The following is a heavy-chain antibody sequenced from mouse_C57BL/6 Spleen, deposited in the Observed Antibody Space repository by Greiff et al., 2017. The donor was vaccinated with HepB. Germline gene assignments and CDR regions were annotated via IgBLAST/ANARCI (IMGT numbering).Heavy chain of an antibody. CDR3: ARFPFYYYGSRGYYFDY. V-gene: IGHV1-55*01. D-gene: IGHD1-1*01. Sequence: VKLMESGAELVKPGASVKMSCKASGYTFTSYWITWVKQRPGQGLEWIGDIYPGSGSTNYNEKFKSKATLTVDTSSSTAYMQLSSLTSEDSAVYYCARFPFYYYGSRGYYFDYWGQGTTLTVSS. J-gene: IGHJ2*01. CDR1: GYTFTSYW. CDR2: IYPGSGST.